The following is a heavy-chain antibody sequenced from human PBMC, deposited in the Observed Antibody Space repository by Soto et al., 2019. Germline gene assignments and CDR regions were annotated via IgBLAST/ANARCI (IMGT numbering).Heavy chain of an antibody. V-gene: IGHV1-18*01. CDR2: ISAYNGNT. CDR3: ARDVGPLLYYYYYMDV. Sequence: ASVKVSCKASGYTFTSYGISWVRQAPGQGLEWMGWISAYNGNTNYAQKLQGRVTMTTDTSTSTAYMELRSLRSDDTAVYYCARDVGPLLYYYYYMDVWGKGTTVTVSS. J-gene: IGHJ6*03. CDR1: GYTFTSYG.